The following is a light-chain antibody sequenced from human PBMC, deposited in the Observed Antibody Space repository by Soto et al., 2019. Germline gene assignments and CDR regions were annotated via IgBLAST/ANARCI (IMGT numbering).Light chain of an antibody. J-gene: IGKJ2*01. V-gene: IGKV3-15*01. Sequence: EKVMTQSPATLSVSPGERATLSCRASQSVSSNLAWYQQKPGQAPRLLIYGASTRATDIPARFSGSGSGTEFTLTISSRQSEDFAVYYCQQYNNWPPYTFGQGTKLEIK. CDR2: GAS. CDR3: QQYNNWPPYT. CDR1: QSVSSN.